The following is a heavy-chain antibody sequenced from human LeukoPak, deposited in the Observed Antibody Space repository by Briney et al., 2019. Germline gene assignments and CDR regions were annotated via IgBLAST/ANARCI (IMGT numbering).Heavy chain of an antibody. J-gene: IGHJ3*02. V-gene: IGHV3-48*03. CDR2: ISSSGSTI. CDR3: SRDANYYDSSRHYFDAFDI. CDR1: GFTFSSYE. D-gene: IGHD3-22*01. Sequence: GGSLRLSCAASGFTFSSYEMNWVRQAPGKGLEWVSYISSSGSTIYYADSVKGRFTISRDNAKNSLSLEMNNLRAEDTAVYYCSRDANYYDSSRHYFDAFDIWGQGTMVTVSS.